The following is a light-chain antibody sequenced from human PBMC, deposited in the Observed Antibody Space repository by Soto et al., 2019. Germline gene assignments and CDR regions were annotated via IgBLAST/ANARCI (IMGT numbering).Light chain of an antibody. J-gene: IGLJ3*02. CDR1: SSDVGGYNH. CDR3: QTWGTGIWV. CDR2: EVS. Sequence: SALTQPASVSGSPGQSITISCTGTSSDVGGYNHVSWYQHHPGKAPKLMIYEVSNRPSGVSNRFSGSKSGNTASLTISGLQAEDEADYYCQTWGTGIWVFGGGTKLTVL. V-gene: IGLV2-14*01.